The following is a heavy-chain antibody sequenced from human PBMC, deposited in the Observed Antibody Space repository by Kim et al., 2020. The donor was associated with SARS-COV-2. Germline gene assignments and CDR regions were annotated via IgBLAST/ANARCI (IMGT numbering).Heavy chain of an antibody. V-gene: IGHV3-30*02. J-gene: IGHJ4*02. Sequence: VKGRFTISRDNSRNTLYLQMNGLSPEDTAVYFCANDSSRFTSVSQYFFDYWGRGTLVIVPS. CDR3: ANDSSRFTSVSQYFFDY.